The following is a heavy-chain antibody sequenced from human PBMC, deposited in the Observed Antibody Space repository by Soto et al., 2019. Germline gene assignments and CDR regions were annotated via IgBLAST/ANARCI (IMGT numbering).Heavy chain of an antibody. CDR2: IKSKTDGGTT. J-gene: IGHJ5*02. V-gene: IGHV3-15*01. CDR3: TTDMYCSSTSCYPSWFDP. CDR1: GFTFSNAW. D-gene: IGHD2-2*01. Sequence: GGSLILSCAASGFTFSNAWMSWVRQAPGKGLEWVGRIKSKTDGGTTDYAAPVKGRFTISRDDSKNTLYLQMNSLKTEDTAVYYCTTDMYCSSTSCYPSWFDPWGQGTLVTVSS.